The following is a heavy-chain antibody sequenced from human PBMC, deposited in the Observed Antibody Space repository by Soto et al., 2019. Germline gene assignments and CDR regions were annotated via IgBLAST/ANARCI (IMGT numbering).Heavy chain of an antibody. CDR2: IYYSGST. Sequence: SETLSLTCTVSGGSISSSSYYWGWIRQPPGKGLEWIGSIYYSGSTYYNPSLKSRVTISVDTSKNQFSLKLSSVTAADTAVYYCAREGIGPSVKNTGEYYYYYGMDVWGQGTTVTVCS. J-gene: IGHJ6*02. V-gene: IGHV4-39*02. CDR3: AREGIGPSVKNTGEYYYYYGMDV. CDR1: GGSISSSSYY. D-gene: IGHD3-16*01.